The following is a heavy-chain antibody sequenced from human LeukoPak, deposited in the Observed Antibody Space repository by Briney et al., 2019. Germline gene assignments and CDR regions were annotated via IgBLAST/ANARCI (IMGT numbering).Heavy chain of an antibody. Sequence: GGSLRLSCAASGFTFNTYAMSWVRQAPGKGLEWVSGISGTGDSTYYADSVMGRFTISRDDSKNTLYLQMKSLTAEDTAVYYCAKDASGSYWYYFDYWGQGTLVTVSS. CDR2: ISGTGDST. J-gene: IGHJ4*02. V-gene: IGHV3-23*01. CDR1: GFTFNTYA. CDR3: AKDASGSYWYYFDY. D-gene: IGHD1-26*01.